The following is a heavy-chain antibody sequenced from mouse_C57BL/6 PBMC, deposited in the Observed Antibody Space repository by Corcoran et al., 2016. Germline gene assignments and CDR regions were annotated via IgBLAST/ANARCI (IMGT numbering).Heavy chain of an antibody. J-gene: IGHJ4*01. CDR1: GYTFTDYN. CDR3: ARRRAYYGVRDYAMDY. CDR2: INPNNGGT. Sequence: EVQLQQSGPELMKPGASVKIPCKASGYTFTDYNMDWVKQSHGKSLEWIGDINPNNGGTIYNQKFKGKATLTVDKSSSTAYMELRSLTSEDTAVYYCARRRAYYGVRDYAMDYWGQGTSVTVSS. D-gene: IGHD1-2*01. V-gene: IGHV1-18*01.